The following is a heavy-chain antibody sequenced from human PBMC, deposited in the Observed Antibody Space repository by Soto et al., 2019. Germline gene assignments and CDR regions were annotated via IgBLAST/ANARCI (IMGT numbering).Heavy chain of an antibody. Sequence: GGSLRLACAASGFTFSSYAMHWVRQAPGKGLEWVAVISYDGSNKYYADSVKGRFTISRDNSKNTLYLQMNSLRAEDTAVYYCARDTGEIAAAGTSDYWGQGTLVTVSS. V-gene: IGHV3-30-3*01. CDR3: ARDTGEIAAAGTSDY. CDR2: ISYDGSNK. CDR1: GFTFSSYA. D-gene: IGHD6-13*01. J-gene: IGHJ4*02.